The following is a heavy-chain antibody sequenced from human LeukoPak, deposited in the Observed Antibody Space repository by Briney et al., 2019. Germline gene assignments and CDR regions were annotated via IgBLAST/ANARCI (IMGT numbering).Heavy chain of an antibody. D-gene: IGHD5-12*01. CDR2: IYYSGST. CDR1: GGSISSYY. CDR3: ARRGASGYDEFDY. J-gene: IGHJ4*02. V-gene: IGHV4-59*08. Sequence: PSETLSLTCTVSGGSISSYYWSWIRQPPGNGLEWIGYIYYSGSTNYNPSLKSRVTISVDTSKNQFSLKLSSVTAADTAVYFCARRGASGYDEFDYWGQGTLVTVSS.